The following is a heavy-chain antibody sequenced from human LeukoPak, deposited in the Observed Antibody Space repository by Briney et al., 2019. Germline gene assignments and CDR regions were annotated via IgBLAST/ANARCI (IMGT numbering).Heavy chain of an antibody. CDR1: GGSFSGYY. Sequence: SETLSLTCAVYGGSFSGYYWSWIRQPPGKGLEWIGEINHSGSTNYNPSPKSRVTISVDTSKNQFSLKLSSVTAADTAVYYCARGAIVVVTASSGLDYWGQGTLVTVSS. J-gene: IGHJ4*02. D-gene: IGHD2-21*02. CDR2: INHSGST. CDR3: ARGAIVVVTASSGLDY. V-gene: IGHV4-34*01.